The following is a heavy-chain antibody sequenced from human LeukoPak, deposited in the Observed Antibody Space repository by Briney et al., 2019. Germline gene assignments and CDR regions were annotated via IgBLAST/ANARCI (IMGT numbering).Heavy chain of an antibody. J-gene: IGHJ4*02. D-gene: IGHD2-15*01. Sequence: GRSLRLSCVASGFSFSRSGMHWVRQPPGKGPEWVAVISDDGYMKYYSDTVKGRFTIARDNSRNTLSLQMSSLRADDTAVYYCARGDSGNFDYWGQGTLVTVSS. CDR2: ISDDGYMK. CDR3: ARGDSGNFDY. V-gene: IGHV3-30-3*01. CDR1: GFSFSRSG.